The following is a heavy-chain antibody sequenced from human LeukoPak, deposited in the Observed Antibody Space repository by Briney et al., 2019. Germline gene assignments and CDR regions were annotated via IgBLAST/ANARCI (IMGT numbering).Heavy chain of an antibody. Sequence: PGGSLRLSCAASGFTFSNYSMSWVRQAPGKGLEWVSTISGTGGTTYYADSVKGRFTISRDNSKNTLFLQFNSLRAEDTALYYCARDFPDSYRKASPPPYDYWGQGTLVTVSS. CDR1: GFTFSNYS. V-gene: IGHV3-23*01. D-gene: IGHD5-18*01. J-gene: IGHJ4*02. CDR2: ISGTGGTT. CDR3: ARDFPDSYRKASPPPYDY.